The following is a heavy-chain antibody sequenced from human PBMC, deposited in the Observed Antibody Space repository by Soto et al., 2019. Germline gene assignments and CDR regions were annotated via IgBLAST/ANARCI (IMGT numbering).Heavy chain of an antibody. V-gene: IGHV4-30-4*02. CDR2: IYYSGST. CDR1: GGSINNGDYY. CDR3: ARIGEDSSGYSYYYYGMDV. Sequence: SETLSLSCTVSGGSINNGDYYWSWIRQPPEKGLEWIGYIYYSGSTYYNPSLEGRVTISLDTSKNQFSLKLSSVTAADTAVYYCARIGEDSSGYSYYYYGMDVWGQGTTVTVSS. D-gene: IGHD3-22*01. J-gene: IGHJ6*02.